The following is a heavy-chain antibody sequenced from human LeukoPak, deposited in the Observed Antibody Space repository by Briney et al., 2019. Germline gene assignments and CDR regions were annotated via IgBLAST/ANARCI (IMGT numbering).Heavy chain of an antibody. J-gene: IGHJ6*01. V-gene: IGHV3-64D*06. Sequence: GGSLRLSCSASGFTFSRYAMHWVRQPPGKGLEYVSAITNNGRSTYYADSVKGRFTISRDNSKNTLYLQMSSLRAEDTAVYYCAREVAPLYFHYGMDVWGEGTTVTVSS. D-gene: IGHD1-26*01. CDR1: GFTFSRYA. CDR2: ITNNGRST. CDR3: AREVAPLYFHYGMDV.